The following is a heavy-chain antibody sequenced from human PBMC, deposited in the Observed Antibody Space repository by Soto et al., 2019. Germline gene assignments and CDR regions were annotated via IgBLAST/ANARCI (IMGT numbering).Heavy chain of an antibody. CDR2: IWYDGGNK. J-gene: IGHJ6*03. Sequence: GGSLRLSCAASGFTFSSYGMHWVRQAPGKGLEWVAVIWYDGGNKYYADSVKGRFTISRDNSKNTLYLQMNSLRAEDTAVYYCAKARDYYYYYMDVWGKGTTVTVSS. V-gene: IGHV3-33*06. CDR1: GFTFSSYG. CDR3: AKARDYYYYYMDV.